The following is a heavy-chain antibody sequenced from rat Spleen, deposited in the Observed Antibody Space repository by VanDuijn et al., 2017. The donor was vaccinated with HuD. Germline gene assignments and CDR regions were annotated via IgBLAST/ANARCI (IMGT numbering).Heavy chain of an antibody. D-gene: IGHD4-3*01. J-gene: IGHJ2*01. CDR3: ATQEFGVRYFDY. CDR2: ISYDGSST. V-gene: IGHV5-29*01. CDR1: GFTFSDYY. Sequence: EVQLVESGGGFVQPGRSLKLSCAASGFTFSDYYMAWVRQAPTKGLEWVATISYDGSSTYYRDSVKGRFTISRDNAKSTLYLQMDSLRSEDTATYYCATQEFGVRYFDYWGQGVMVTVSS.